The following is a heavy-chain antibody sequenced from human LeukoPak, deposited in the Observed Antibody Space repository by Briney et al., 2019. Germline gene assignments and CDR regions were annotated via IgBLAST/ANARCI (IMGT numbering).Heavy chain of an antibody. CDR1: GFDFWTYG. J-gene: IGHJ4*01. V-gene: IGHV3-30*03. CDR2: ISYDGNDK. CDR3: AGVHPPQPSRNY. Sequence: GGSLRLSCAASGFDFWTYGMHWVRQAPGKGLEWVALISYDGNDKDYGASVKGRVTVSRDNSKNTLYLQIHTLRPEDTAMYYCAGVHPPQPSRNY.